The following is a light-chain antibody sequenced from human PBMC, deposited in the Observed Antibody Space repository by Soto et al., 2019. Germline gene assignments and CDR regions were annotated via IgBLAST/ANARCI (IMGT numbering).Light chain of an antibody. CDR2: GAS. CDR1: QSVRSN. CDR3: QHYNIWPLT. Sequence: EVVMTQSPATLSVSPGEGATLSCRASQSVRSNLAWYRQQPGQAPRLLIYGASTRATGVPARFSGSGSGTEFTLTISSLQSEDFAVYYCQHYNIWPLTFGGGTRVEIK. J-gene: IGKJ4*01. V-gene: IGKV3-15*01.